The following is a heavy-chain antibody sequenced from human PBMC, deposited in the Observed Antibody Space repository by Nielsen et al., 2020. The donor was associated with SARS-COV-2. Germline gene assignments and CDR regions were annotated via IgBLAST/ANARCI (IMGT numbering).Heavy chain of an antibody. CDR1: GFTFSSYD. Sequence: GGSLRLSCAASGFTFSSYDMHWVRQATGRGLEWVSAIGTAGDTYYPGSVKGRFTISRENAKNSLFLQMNSLRAGDTAVYFCVRDGGDQLLKNWYFDVWGRGTLVTVSS. CDR3: VRDGGDQLLKNWYFDV. J-gene: IGHJ2*01. D-gene: IGHD2-2*01. V-gene: IGHV3-13*04. CDR2: IGTAGDT.